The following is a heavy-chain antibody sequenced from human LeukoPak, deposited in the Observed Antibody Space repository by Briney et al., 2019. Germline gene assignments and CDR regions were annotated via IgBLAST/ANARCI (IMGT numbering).Heavy chain of an antibody. V-gene: IGHV3-7*01. J-gene: IGHJ4*02. D-gene: IGHD5-12*01. CDR3: ARGPSGYHNT. Sequence: GGSLRLSCAASGFTFSSYWMSWVRQAPGKGLEWVANIKQDGSEKNYVDSEKGRFTISRDNAKKSLHLQMNSLRAEDTAVYYCARGPSGYHNTGGQGTLVTVSS. CDR1: GFTFSSYW. CDR2: IKQDGSEK.